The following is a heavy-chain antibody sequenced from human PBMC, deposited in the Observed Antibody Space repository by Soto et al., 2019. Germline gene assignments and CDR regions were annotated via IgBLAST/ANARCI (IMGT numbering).Heavy chain of an antibody. CDR2: IWYDGRNK. J-gene: IGHJ4*02. D-gene: IGHD2-2*01. CDR1: GFTFSSYG. V-gene: IGHV3-33*01. Sequence: QVQLVESGGGVVQPGRSLRLSCAASGFTFSSYGMHWVRQAPGKGLEWVAVIWYDGRNKYYADSVKGRFTISRDNSKNTLYLQMNSLRAEDTAVYYCARSDRRCSPNCVEVADYWGQRTLVTVSS. CDR3: ARSDRRCSPNCVEVADY.